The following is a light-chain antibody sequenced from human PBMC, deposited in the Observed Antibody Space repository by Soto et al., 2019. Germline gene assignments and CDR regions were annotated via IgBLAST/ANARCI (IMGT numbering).Light chain of an antibody. CDR3: QQYDNVLSLT. J-gene: IGKJ4*01. V-gene: IGKV1-33*01. CDR2: DAS. CDR1: QDISNY. Sequence: DIQMTQSPSSLSASVGDRVTITCQASQDISNYLNLYQQKPGKAPKLLIYDASNLETGVPSRFSGSGSGTDFTFTISSLQPEDIATYYCQQYDNVLSLTFGGGTKVDIK.